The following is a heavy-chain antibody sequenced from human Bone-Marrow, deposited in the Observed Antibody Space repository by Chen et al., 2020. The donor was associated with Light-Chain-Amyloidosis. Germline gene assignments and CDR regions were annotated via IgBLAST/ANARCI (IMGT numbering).Heavy chain of an antibody. CDR1: GDTFPNYW. J-gene: IGHJ4*02. V-gene: IGHV5-51*01. CDR3: ARRRDGYNFDY. D-gene: IGHD5-12*01. Sequence: GAGDTFPNYWIGWVRQMPGKGLEWMGVIYPDDSDARYSPSFEGQVTISADKSITTAYLQWRSLKASDTAMYYCARRRDGYNFDYWGQGTLVTVSS. CDR2: IYPDDSDA.